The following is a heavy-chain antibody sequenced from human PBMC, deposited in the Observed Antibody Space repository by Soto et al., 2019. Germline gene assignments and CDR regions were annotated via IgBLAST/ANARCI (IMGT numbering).Heavy chain of an antibody. CDR1: GFTFSSYG. Sequence: QVQLVESGGGVVQPGRSLRLSCAASGFTFSSYGMHWVRQAPGKGLEWVAVISYDGSNKYYADSVKGRFTISRDNSKNTLYLQMNSLRAEDTAVYYCAKPPGDCSSTSCPSNYWGQGTLVTVSS. V-gene: IGHV3-30*18. CDR2: ISYDGSNK. J-gene: IGHJ4*02. CDR3: AKPPGDCSSTSCPSNY. D-gene: IGHD2-2*01.